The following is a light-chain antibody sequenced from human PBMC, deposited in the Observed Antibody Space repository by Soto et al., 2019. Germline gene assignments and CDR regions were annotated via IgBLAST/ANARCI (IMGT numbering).Light chain of an antibody. CDR1: SSNIGALFD. J-gene: IGLJ1*01. Sequence: QSVLTQPPSVSGAPGQTVTISCTGGSSNIGALFDVHWYQQLPGASPKLLIYGNINRPSGVPDRFSGSKSGTSASLAIPGLRAEDEADYYCQSYDSSLGGSVFGTGTKVTVL. CDR3: QSYDSSLGGSV. V-gene: IGLV1-40*01. CDR2: GNI.